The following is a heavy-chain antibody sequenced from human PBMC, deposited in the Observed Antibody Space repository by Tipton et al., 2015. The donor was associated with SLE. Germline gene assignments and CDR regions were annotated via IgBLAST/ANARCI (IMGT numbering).Heavy chain of an antibody. Sequence: TLSLTCTVSGGSISSHYWSWIRQPPGKGLEWIGYIYYSGSTNYNPSLKSRVTISVDTSKNQFSLKLSSVTAADTAVYYCAREGRGWYFDYWGQGTLVTVSS. J-gene: IGHJ4*02. CDR2: IYYSGST. CDR1: GGSISSHY. V-gene: IGHV4-59*11. D-gene: IGHD6-19*01. CDR3: AREGRGWYFDY.